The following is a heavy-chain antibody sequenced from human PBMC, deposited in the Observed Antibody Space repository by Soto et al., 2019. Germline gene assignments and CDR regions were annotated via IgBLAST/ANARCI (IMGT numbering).Heavy chain of an antibody. CDR2: IYYSGST. CDR1: GGSISSGGYY. V-gene: IGHV4-31*03. D-gene: IGHD3-9*01. Sequence: QVQLQESGPGLVKPSQTLSLTCTVSGGSISSGGYYWSWIRQHPGKGLEWIGYIYYSGSTYYNPCPISRVTISVDTSKNQFSLKLSSVTAADTAVYYCARERDYAILPGFPPWFDPWGQGTQVTLSS. CDR3: ARERDYAILPGFPPWFDP. J-gene: IGHJ5*02.